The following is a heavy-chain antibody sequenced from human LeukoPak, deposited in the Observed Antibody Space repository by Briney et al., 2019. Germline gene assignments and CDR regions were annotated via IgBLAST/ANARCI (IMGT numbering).Heavy chain of an antibody. CDR1: GFPFSTYG. V-gene: IGHV3-33*01. J-gene: IGHJ4*02. CDR2: IWYDGSKR. CDR3: ASGPGDYELY. D-gene: IGHD4-17*01. Sequence: PGGSLRLSCAASGFPFSTYGMHWVRQAPGKGLEWVAVIWYDGSKRFYADSVKGRFTISRDTSKNTLYLQMNSLRAEDTAVYYCASGPGDYELYWGQGTLVTVSS.